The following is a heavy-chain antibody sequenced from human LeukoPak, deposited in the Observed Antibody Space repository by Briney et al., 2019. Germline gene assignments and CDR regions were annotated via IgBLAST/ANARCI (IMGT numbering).Heavy chain of an antibody. V-gene: IGHV4-59*11. Sequence: PSETLSLTCTVSGGSISSHYWGWIRQPPGKGLEWIGYIYYSGSTNYNPSLKSRVTISVDTSKNQFSLKLSSVTAADTAVYYCARGPKGSGWYNWFDPWCQGTLVTVSS. CDR2: IYYSGST. CDR1: GGSISSHY. D-gene: IGHD6-19*01. CDR3: ARGPKGSGWYNWFDP. J-gene: IGHJ5*02.